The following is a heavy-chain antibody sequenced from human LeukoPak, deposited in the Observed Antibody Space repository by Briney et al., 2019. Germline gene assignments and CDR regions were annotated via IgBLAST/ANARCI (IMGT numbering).Heavy chain of an antibody. D-gene: IGHD6-6*01. CDR3: ARAPGIAARRSDRDIYCYYYGMDV. CDR2: IYYSGST. CDR1: GGSISSYY. Sequence: NPSQTLSLTCTVSGGSISSYYWSWIRQPPGKGLEWIGYIYYSGSTNYNPSLKSRVTISVDTSKNQFSLKLSSVTAADTAVYYCARAPGIAARRSDRDIYCYYYGMDVWGQGTTVTVSS. V-gene: IGHV4-59*01. J-gene: IGHJ6*02.